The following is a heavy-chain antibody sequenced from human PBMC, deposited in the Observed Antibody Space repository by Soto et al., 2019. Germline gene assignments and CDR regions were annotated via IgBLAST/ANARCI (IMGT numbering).Heavy chain of an antibody. Sequence: QVQLVQSGAEVKKPGASVKVSCKASGYTFTSYDINWVRQATGQGLEWMGWLNPNSGNTGYAQKFQGRVTKTRNTSISTAYMELSSLRSEDTAVYYCASLDYYDILTGYYFTDWGQGTLVTVSS. V-gene: IGHV1-8*01. J-gene: IGHJ4*02. CDR3: ASLDYYDILTGYYFTD. D-gene: IGHD3-9*01. CDR1: GYTFTSYD. CDR2: LNPNSGNT.